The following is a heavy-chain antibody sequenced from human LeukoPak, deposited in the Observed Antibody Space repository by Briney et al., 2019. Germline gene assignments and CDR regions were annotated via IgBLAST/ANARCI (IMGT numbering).Heavy chain of an antibody. J-gene: IGHJ4*02. Sequence: SETLSLTCTVAGGSISSYYWSWIRQPPGKGLEWIGYIYYSGSTNYNPSLKSRVTISVDTSKNQFSLKLSSVTAADTAVYYCAREKWLVRSFDHWGQGTLVTVSS. CDR2: IYYSGST. CDR1: GGSISSYY. D-gene: IGHD6-19*01. V-gene: IGHV4-59*01. CDR3: AREKWLVRSFDH.